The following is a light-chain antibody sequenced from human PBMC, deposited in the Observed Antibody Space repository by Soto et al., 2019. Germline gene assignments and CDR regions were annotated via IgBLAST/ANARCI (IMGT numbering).Light chain of an antibody. J-gene: IGKJ3*01. CDR3: QKYYSAPFT. Sequence: DIQMTQSPSSLSASVGDRVTITCRASQGISNYLAWYQQKPGKVPKLLIYAASTLQSGVPSRFSGSGSGTDFTLTFSSLQPEDVATYYCQKYYSAPFTFGPGTKVDIK. CDR1: QGISNY. V-gene: IGKV1-27*01. CDR2: AAS.